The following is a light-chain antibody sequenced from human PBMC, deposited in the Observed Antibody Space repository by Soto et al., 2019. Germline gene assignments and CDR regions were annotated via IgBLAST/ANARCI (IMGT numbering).Light chain of an antibody. V-gene: IGKV1-5*03. J-gene: IGKJ1*01. CDR3: QQYNSYKT. Sequence: DIQMTQSPSTLSASVGDRVTITCRASQDINYWLAWYQQKPGKAPRLLIQKASTFESGVPSRFTGSRSGTEFTLTNSSLQPDDFATYYCQQYNSYKTFGQGTKVEI. CDR1: QDINYW. CDR2: KAS.